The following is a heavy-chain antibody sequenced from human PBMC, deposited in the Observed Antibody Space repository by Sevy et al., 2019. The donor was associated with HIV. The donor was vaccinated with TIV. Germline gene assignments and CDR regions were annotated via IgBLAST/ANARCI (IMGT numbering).Heavy chain of an antibody. CDR1: GYTLTKLS. Sequence: ASVKVSCKVSGYTLTKLSMHWVRQAPGKGLEWMGSFDPEDGETLYAQKLQGRVIMTEDTSTDTAYMEVNRLRSEDTAVYYCATTTDYYENSGCPFDYWGQGTLVTVSS. CDR2: FDPEDGET. D-gene: IGHD3-22*01. CDR3: ATTTDYYENSGCPFDY. J-gene: IGHJ4*02. V-gene: IGHV1-24*01.